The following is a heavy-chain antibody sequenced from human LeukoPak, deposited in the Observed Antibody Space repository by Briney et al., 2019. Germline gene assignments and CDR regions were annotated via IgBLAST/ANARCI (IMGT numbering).Heavy chain of an antibody. CDR3: ARGVISRFDY. V-gene: IGHV4-34*01. CDR1: GGSFSGYY. D-gene: IGHD3-16*02. CDR2: INHSGST. J-gene: IGHJ4*02. Sequence: SETQSLTCAVYGGSFSGYYWSWIRQPPGKGLEWIGEINHSGSTNYNPSLKGRVTISVDTSKNQFSLKLSSVTAADTAVYYCARGVISRFDYWGQGTLVTVSS.